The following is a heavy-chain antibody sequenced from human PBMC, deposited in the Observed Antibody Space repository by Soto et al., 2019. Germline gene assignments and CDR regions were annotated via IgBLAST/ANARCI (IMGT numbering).Heavy chain of an antibody. V-gene: IGHV3-21*01. D-gene: IGHD4-17*01. CDR2: ISYCSSYI. Sequence: DVQVVESGGGLVKPGGSLRLSCAASGFTFSTYTMNWVRQAPGKGLEWVSSISYCSSYIYYADLVKGRFTISRDNAENSLFLQMNSLTAEDTAVYYCARGTAGTTEFDYWGQGTLVTVSS. CDR3: ARGTAGTTEFDY. J-gene: IGHJ4*02. CDR1: GFTFSTYT.